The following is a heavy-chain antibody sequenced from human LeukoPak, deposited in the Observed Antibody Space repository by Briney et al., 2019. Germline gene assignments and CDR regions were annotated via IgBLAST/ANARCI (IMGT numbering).Heavy chain of an antibody. CDR3: TNGHKYSDSHGGAFEI. V-gene: IGHV3-30*18. J-gene: IGHJ3*02. CDR1: GFTISNQA. Sequence: GGSLRLSCAASGFTISNQAIHGVRRAPGKGLEWVAVMSFDGCDEFYADSVKGRFTISRDNPKSTLFHQMNSLRAEHTAVYYCTNGHKYSDSHGGAFEIWGQGTMVIVSS. CDR2: MSFDGCDE. D-gene: IGHD5-12*01.